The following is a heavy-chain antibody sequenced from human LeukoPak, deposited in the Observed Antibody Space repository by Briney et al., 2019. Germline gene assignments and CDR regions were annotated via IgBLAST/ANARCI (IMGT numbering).Heavy chain of an antibody. CDR2: INPDRRTT. Sequence: PGGSLRLSCAASGFSFSSYWMHWVRQDAGKGLMWVSRINPDRRTTDYAESGKSQFSISRDNAKKTLYLEMNTLRVEDTAVYYCARGDRPIWGLPYWGQGALVTVSS. CDR1: GFSFSSYW. CDR3: ARGDRPIWGLPY. V-gene: IGHV3-74*01. D-gene: IGHD7-27*01. J-gene: IGHJ4*02.